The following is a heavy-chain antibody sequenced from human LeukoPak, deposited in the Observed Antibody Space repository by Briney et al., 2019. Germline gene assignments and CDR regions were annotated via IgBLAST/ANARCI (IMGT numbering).Heavy chain of an antibody. D-gene: IGHD2-2*01. J-gene: IGHJ6*03. CDR1: GYTFTSYG. CDR3: ARAPGIVVASYYYMDV. Sequence: ASVKVSCKASGYTFTSYGISWVRQAPGQGLEWMGWISAYNGNTNYAQKLQGRVTMTTDTSTSTAYMELRSLRSDDTAVYYCARAPGIVVASYYYMDVWGKGTTVTISS. V-gene: IGHV1-18*01. CDR2: ISAYNGNT.